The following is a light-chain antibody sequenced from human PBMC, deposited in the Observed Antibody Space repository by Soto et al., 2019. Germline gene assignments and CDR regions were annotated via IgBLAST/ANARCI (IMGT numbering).Light chain of an antibody. CDR3: QHYSDFPYT. CDR2: DAS. J-gene: IGKJ2*01. CDR1: QRVSSRN. V-gene: IGKV3-20*01. Sequence: EIVLTQSPGTLSLSPRERATLSCRASQRVSSRNLAWYQQKPGQAPSLLIYDASSRATGIPDRFSGSGSVTEFTLTINRLEPEDFAVYFRQHYSDFPYTFGRGTKLEVK.